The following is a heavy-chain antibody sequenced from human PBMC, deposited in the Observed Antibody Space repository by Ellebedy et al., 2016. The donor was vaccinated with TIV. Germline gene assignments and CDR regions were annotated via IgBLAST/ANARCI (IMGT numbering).Heavy chain of an antibody. CDR3: AREFKMSGYSGYDSYWFDP. CDR2: FNPSGGST. V-gene: IGHV1-46*01. J-gene: IGHJ5*02. CDR1: GYTFTSYY. D-gene: IGHD5-12*01. Sequence: ASVKVSCXASGYTFTSYYMHWVRQAPGQGLEWMGIFNPSGGSTSYAQKFQGRVTMTRDTSTSTVYMELSSLRSEDTAVYYCAREFKMSGYSGYDSYWFDPWGQGTLVTVSS.